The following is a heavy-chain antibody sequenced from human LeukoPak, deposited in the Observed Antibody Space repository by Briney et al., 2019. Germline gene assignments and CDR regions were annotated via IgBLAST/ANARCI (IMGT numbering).Heavy chain of an antibody. Sequence: PGGPLRLSCAASGFTFTGHNMSWVRQAPGKGLEWVSVIYSGGSTYYADSVKGRFTISRDNSKNTLYLQMNSLRAEDTAVYYCARDRCSGGSCPGHFDYWGQGTLVTVSS. D-gene: IGHD2-15*01. CDR1: GFTFTGHN. CDR2: IYSGGST. V-gene: IGHV3-53*01. J-gene: IGHJ4*02. CDR3: ARDRCSGGSCPGHFDY.